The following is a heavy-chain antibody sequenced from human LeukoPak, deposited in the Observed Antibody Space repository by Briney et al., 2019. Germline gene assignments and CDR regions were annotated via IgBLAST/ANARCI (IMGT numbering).Heavy chain of an antibody. D-gene: IGHD3-10*01. Sequence: PGGSLRLSRAASGFTFSSYSMSWVRQAPGKGLEWVSAISGSGGSTYYADSVKGRFTISRDNSKNTLYLQMNSLRAEDTAVYYCAKDLRVGFGEYSDRDAFDIWGQGTMVTVSS. CDR2: ISGSGGST. V-gene: IGHV3-23*01. J-gene: IGHJ3*02. CDR3: AKDLRVGFGEYSDRDAFDI. CDR1: GFTFSSYS.